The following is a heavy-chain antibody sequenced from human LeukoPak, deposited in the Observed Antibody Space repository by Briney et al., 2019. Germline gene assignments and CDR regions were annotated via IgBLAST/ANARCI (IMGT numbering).Heavy chain of an antibody. V-gene: IGHV3-11*01. J-gene: IGHJ6*03. Sequence: PGGSLRLSCVTSGFTFTDYEMNWVRQAPGRGLEWLSHISISGSTIYYADSVKGRFTISRDNAKNSLYLQMNSLRAEDTAVYYCARDYYGSGSHDYYYYYYYMDVWGKGTTVTISS. CDR2: ISISGSTI. CDR1: GFTFTDYE. CDR3: ARDYYGSGSHDYYYYYYYMDV. D-gene: IGHD3-10*01.